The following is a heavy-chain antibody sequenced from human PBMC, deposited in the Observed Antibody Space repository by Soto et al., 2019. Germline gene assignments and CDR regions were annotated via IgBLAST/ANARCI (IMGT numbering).Heavy chain of an antibody. CDR3: ARATVLRFLEWLRGTDATYYGMDV. CDR2: IIPIFGTG. V-gene: IGHV1-69*06. J-gene: IGHJ6*02. CDR1: GGTFSSHA. D-gene: IGHD3-3*01. Sequence: GASGQVGCKGSGGTFSSHAISWVRQAPGQGLEWMGGIIPIFGTGNYAQKFQGRVTITADKSTSTAYMELSSLRSEDTAVYYCARATVLRFLEWLRGTDATYYGMDVWGQGTTVTVSS.